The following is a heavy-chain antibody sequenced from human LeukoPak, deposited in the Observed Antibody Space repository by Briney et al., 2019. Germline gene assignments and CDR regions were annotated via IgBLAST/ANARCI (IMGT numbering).Heavy chain of an antibody. D-gene: IGHD3-22*01. V-gene: IGHV3-11*01. CDR3: ARDHYYYDSSGYYPPLDY. CDR2: ISSSGSTI. J-gene: IGHJ4*02. CDR1: GFTFSDYY. Sequence: GGSLRLSCAASGFTFSDYYMSWIRRAPGKGLEWVSYISSSGSTIYYADSVKGRFTISRDNAKNSLYLQMNSLRAEDTAVYYCARDHYYYDSSGYYPPLDYWGQGTLVTVSS.